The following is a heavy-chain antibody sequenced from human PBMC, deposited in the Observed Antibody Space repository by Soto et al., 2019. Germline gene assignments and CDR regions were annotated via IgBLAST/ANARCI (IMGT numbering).Heavy chain of an antibody. J-gene: IGHJ5*02. Sequence: KQSQTLSLTCAISGDSVSSNSAAWNWIRQSPSRGLEWLGRTYYRSKWYNDYAVSVKSRITINPDTSKNQFSLQLNSVTPEDTAVYYCAREYCSSTSCPNWFDPWGQGTLVTVSS. CDR2: TYYRSKWYN. CDR1: GDSVSSNSAA. CDR3: AREYCSSTSCPNWFDP. V-gene: IGHV6-1*01. D-gene: IGHD2-2*01.